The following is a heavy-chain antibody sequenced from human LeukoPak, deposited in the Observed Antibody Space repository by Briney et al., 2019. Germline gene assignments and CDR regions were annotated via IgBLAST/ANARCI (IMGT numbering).Heavy chain of an antibody. CDR3: AKEMYYDRAPGDY. V-gene: IGHV3-23*01. CDR1: GFTFSSYA. J-gene: IGHJ4*02. CDR2: ISGSGGST. Sequence: RAGGSLRLSCAASGFTFSSYAMSRLRQAPGKGLEWVSAISGSGGSTYYADSVKGRFTISRDNSKNTLYLQMNSLRAEDTAVYYCAKEMYYDRAPGDYWGQGTLVTVSS. D-gene: IGHD3-22*01.